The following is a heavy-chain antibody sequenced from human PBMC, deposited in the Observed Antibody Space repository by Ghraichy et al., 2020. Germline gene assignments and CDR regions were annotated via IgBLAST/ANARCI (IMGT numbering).Heavy chain of an antibody. CDR3: ARGLGNMVDY. D-gene: IGHD1-1*01. V-gene: IGHV3-53*01. J-gene: IGHJ4*02. CDR1: GFTVSRNY. CDR2: IYSGGRT. Sequence: GESLNISCAASGFTVSRNYMSWVRQAPGKGLEWVSVIYSGGRTYYADSVKGRFTMSRDNSKNTLYLQMNSLRAEDTAVYYCARGLGNMVDYWGQGTLVTLSS.